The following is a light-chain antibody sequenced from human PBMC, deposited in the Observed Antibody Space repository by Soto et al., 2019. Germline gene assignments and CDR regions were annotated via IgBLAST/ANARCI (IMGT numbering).Light chain of an antibody. CDR1: SNDVGAYDY. J-gene: IGLJ1*01. Sequence: QSVLAQPRSVSGSPGQSVIISCTGTSNDVGAYDYVSWYQQHPGKAPRLVIYDVSKRPSGVPARFSGSKSGNTASLTISGLQAEDEADYFCCSYAVRDTLFVFGTGTKVTVL. V-gene: IGLV2-11*01. CDR3: CSYAVRDTLFV. CDR2: DVS.